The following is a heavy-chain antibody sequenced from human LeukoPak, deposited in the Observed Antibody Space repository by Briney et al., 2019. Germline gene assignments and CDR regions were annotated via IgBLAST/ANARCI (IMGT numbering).Heavy chain of an antibody. CDR1: GFTFSSYG. D-gene: IGHD2-15*01. Sequence: GGSLRLSCAASGFTFSSYGMHWVRQAPGKGLEWVAFIRYDGSNKYYADSVKGRFTISRDNSKNTLYLQMNSLRAGDTAVYYCARDYCSGGSCYSVDWGQGTLVTVSS. CDR2: IRYDGSNK. J-gene: IGHJ4*02. V-gene: IGHV3-30*02. CDR3: ARDYCSGGSCYSVD.